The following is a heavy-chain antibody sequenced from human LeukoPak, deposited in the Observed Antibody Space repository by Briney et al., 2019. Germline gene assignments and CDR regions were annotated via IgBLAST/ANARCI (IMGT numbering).Heavy chain of an antibody. D-gene: IGHD3-3*01. CDR2: IKQDGSEK. CDR3: ARVIYDFWSGYYTGANYYYYYYMDV. CDR1: GFTFSSYW. J-gene: IGHJ6*03. Sequence: GGSLRLSCAASGFTFSSYWMSWVRQAPGKGLEWVANIKQDGSEKNYVDSVKGRFTISRDNAKNSLYLQMNSLRAEDTAVYYCARVIYDFWSGYYTGANYYYYYYMDVWGKGTTVTVSS. V-gene: IGHV3-7*04.